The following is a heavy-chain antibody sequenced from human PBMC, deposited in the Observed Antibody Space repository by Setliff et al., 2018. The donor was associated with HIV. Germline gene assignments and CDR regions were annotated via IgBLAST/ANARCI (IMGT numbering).Heavy chain of an antibody. J-gene: IGHJ4*02. CDR3: ARDKGPPPVVHLDY. CDR2: VNWNRDNL. V-gene: IGHV3-9*01. Sequence: SLRLSCAASGFIFHEYSMHWVRQAPGKGLEWVAGVNWNRDNLGYADSVQGRFIISRDNAKKSLYLQMNSLRAEDTALYYCARDKGPPPVVHLDYWGQGTLVTVSS. CDR1: GFIFHEYS. D-gene: IGHD3-10*02.